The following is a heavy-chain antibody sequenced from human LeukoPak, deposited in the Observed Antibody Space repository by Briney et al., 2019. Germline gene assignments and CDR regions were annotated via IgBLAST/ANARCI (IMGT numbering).Heavy chain of an antibody. Sequence: SETLSLTRTVSGGSISSGDYYWSWIRQPPGKGLEWIGYIYYSGSTYYNPSLKSRVTISVDTSKNQFSLKLSSVTAADTAVYYCASGFVAMDFTTFDYWGQGTLVTVSS. J-gene: IGHJ4*02. CDR2: IYYSGST. V-gene: IGHV4-30-4*01. CDR1: GGSISSGDYY. D-gene: IGHD2-2*01. CDR3: ASGFVAMDFTTFDY.